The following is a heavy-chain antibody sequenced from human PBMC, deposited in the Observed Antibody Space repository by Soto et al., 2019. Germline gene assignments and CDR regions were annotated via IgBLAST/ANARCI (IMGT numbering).Heavy chain of an antibody. J-gene: IGHJ4*02. D-gene: IGHD3-10*01. CDR2: ISSDGXDR. Sequence: QVQLLESGGGVVQPGRSLRLSCAASGFTFSNFGMHWVRQAPGKGLEWVAAISSDGXDRXXSESVKXQFIIXRXNSXXXXXXXXXXXXXXXXXXXXXXXGSDIARQVLHYWGQGTLVTVSS. CDR3: XXGSDIARQVLHY. V-gene: IGHV3-30*03. CDR1: GFTFSNFG.